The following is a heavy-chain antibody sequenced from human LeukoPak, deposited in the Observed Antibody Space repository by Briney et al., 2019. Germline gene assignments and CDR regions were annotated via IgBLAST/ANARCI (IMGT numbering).Heavy chain of an antibody. Sequence: KPSETLSLTCTVSGASISSGNYYWGWIRQPPGKGLEWLGSIYYSGDTYNNPPLKSRVTISVDTSKNQFSLKLSSVTAADTAVYYCARDRDAISGAFDIWGQGTMVTVSS. D-gene: IGHD2-8*01. V-gene: IGHV4-39*07. CDR3: ARDRDAISGAFDI. J-gene: IGHJ3*02. CDR1: GASISSGNYY. CDR2: IYYSGDT.